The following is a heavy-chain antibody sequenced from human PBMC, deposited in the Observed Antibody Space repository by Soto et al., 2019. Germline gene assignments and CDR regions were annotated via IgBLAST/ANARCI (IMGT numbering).Heavy chain of an antibody. CDR1: GGTFSSYA. J-gene: IGHJ6*02. CDR3: ARGVYASSSTYYYGLDV. D-gene: IGHD6-6*01. CDR2: IIPIFDTA. V-gene: IGHV1-69*13. Sequence: SVKVSCKASGGTFSSYAITWVRQAPGQGLEWMGGIIPIFDTANYAQIFQGRVTISADESTSTAYMELSSLRSEDTAVYFCARGVYASSSTYYYGLDVWGQGTTVTAP.